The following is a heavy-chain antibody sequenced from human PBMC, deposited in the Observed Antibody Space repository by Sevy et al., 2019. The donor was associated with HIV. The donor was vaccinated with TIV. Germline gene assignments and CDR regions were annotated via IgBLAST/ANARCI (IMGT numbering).Heavy chain of an antibody. CDR1: GFTFSSYE. V-gene: IGHV3-48*03. CDR3: ARDLPPSATTVAHFDY. J-gene: IGHJ4*02. Sequence: GGSLRLSCAASGFTFSSYEMNWVRQAPGKGLEWVSYISNSGSTIYYSDSVKGRFTISRDKAKNSLYLQMNSLRVEDTAVYYCARDLPPSATTVAHFDYWGRGTLVTVSS. D-gene: IGHD4-17*01. CDR2: ISNSGSTI.